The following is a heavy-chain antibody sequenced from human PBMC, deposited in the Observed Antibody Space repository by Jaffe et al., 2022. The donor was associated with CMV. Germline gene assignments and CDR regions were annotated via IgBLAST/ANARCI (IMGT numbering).Heavy chain of an antibody. V-gene: IGHV1-46*01. CDR2: INPSGGST. D-gene: IGHD3-3*01. Sequence: QVQLVQSGAEVKKPGASVKVSCKASGYTFTSYYMHWVRQAPGQGLEWMGIINPSGGSTSYAQKFQGRVTMTRDTSTSTVYMELSSLRSEDTAVYYCARDHSRYDFWSGYYVDYYGMDVWGQGTTVTVSS. CDR3: ARDHSRYDFWSGYYVDYYGMDV. CDR1: GYTFTSYY. J-gene: IGHJ6*02.